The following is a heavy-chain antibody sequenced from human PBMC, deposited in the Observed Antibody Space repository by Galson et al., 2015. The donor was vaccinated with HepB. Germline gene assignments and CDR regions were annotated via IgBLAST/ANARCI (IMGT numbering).Heavy chain of an antibody. V-gene: IGHV3-30*03. CDR1: GFSFSSYA. J-gene: IGHJ4*02. CDR2: ISFDGNNE. CDR3: ARVPDQNGIGYFDF. Sequence: SLRLSCAASGFSFSSYAMHWVRQAPGRGLEWAAMISFDGNNEQYAASVKGRFTISRDNFKNTLYLYMTSLRVDDTAVFYCARVPDQNGIGYFDFWGQGT. D-gene: IGHD2-2*03.